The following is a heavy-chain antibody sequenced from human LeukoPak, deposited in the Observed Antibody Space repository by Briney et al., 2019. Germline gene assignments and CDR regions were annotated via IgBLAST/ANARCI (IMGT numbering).Heavy chain of an antibody. CDR2: IYTSGST. D-gene: IGHD3-10*01. CDR1: GGSISSGSYY. J-gene: IGHJ5*02. Sequence: PSETLSLTCTVSGGSISSGSYYWSWIRQPAGKGLEWIGRIYTSGSTNYNPSLKSRVTISVDTSKNQFSLKLSSVTAADTAVYYCARGAEDYYGSGSYLNGPWGQGTLVTVSS. CDR3: ARGAEDYYGSGSYLNGP. V-gene: IGHV4-61*02.